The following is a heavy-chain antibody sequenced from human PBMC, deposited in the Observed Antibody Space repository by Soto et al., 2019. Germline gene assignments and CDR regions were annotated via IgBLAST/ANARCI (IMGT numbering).Heavy chain of an antibody. V-gene: IGHV3-53*04. CDR1: GFTVSSNY. J-gene: IGHJ4*02. CDR3: PRSREGYYVPFDY. D-gene: IGHD1-26*01. CDR2: IHSGGST. Sequence: GGSLRLSCAASGFTVSSNYMSWVRQAPGKGLEWVSVIHSGGSTYYADSVKGRYTISRHNSKNTLYLQMNSLRAEDPAVYSCPRSREGYYVPFDYWGQGTLVTVSS.